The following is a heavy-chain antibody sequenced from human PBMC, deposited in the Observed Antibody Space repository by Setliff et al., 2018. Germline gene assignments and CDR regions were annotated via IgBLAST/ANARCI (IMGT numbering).Heavy chain of an antibody. CDR3: ARDARNNFWSGYYTYYYYYMDV. V-gene: IGHV3-48*04. Sequence: GGSLRLSCAASGFTFSSHAMHWVRQAPGKGLEWVSYISSSGSTIYYADSVKGRFTISRDNAKNSLYLQMNSLRAEDTAVYYCARDARNNFWSGYYTYYYYYMDVWGKGTTVTVSS. CDR1: GFTFSSHA. D-gene: IGHD3-3*01. J-gene: IGHJ6*03. CDR2: ISSSGSTI.